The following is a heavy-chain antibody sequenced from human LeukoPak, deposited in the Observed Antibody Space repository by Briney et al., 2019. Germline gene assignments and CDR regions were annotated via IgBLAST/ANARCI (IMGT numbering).Heavy chain of an antibody. Sequence: QPGGSLRLSCVASGFTFSSFWMSWVRQAPGKGLEFVANIDQDGSVRNYVDSVKGRFITSRDNAKNSLYLQMDSLRAEDTAVYFCARDPGSSSFDYWGLGTPVTVSS. D-gene: IGHD6-13*01. CDR3: ARDPGSSSFDY. V-gene: IGHV3-7*01. CDR2: IDQDGSVR. CDR1: GFTFSSFW. J-gene: IGHJ4*02.